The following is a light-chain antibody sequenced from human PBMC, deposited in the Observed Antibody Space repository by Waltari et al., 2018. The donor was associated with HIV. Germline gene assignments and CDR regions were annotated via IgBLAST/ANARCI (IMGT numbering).Light chain of an antibody. Sequence: QSVLTQPPSASGTPGQTVTISCSGSRSNIGSKTVNWYQNLPGKAPKHPIYSNNVRPSGVPDRFSGFKSVTSASLAISGLQSQDEADYYCTTWDDRLNALVFGGGTEVTVL. CDR3: TTWDDRLNALV. CDR2: SNN. CDR1: RSNIGSKT. V-gene: IGLV1-44*01. J-gene: IGLJ3*02.